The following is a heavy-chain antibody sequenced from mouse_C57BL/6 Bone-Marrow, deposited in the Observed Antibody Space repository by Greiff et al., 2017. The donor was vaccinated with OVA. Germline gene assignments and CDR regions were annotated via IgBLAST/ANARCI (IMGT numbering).Heavy chain of an antibody. CDR3: TTSGTDWYFDV. CDR1: GFNIKDDY. D-gene: IGHD4-1*01. Sequence: VQLQQSGAELVRPGASVKLSCTASGFNIKDDYMHWVKQRPEQGLEWIGWIDPENGDTEYASKFQGKATITADTSSSTAYLQLSSLTSEDTAVYYCTTSGTDWYFDVWGTGTTVTVSS. CDR2: IDPENGDT. V-gene: IGHV14-4*01. J-gene: IGHJ1*03.